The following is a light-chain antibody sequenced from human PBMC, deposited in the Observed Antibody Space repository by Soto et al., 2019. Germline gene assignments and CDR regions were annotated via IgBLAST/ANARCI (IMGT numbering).Light chain of an antibody. CDR3: PVWDASLKGCV. Sequence: QSVLTQPPSASGTPGQRVTISCSGSNFNIGSHTVNWYQQLPGTAPKLLMHNNNQRPSGVPDRFSGSTSGTSASLAISGLQSEDEPDYCCPVWDASLKGCVFAGGTTLTV. CDR2: NNN. V-gene: IGLV1-44*01. J-gene: IGLJ3*02. CDR1: NFNIGSHT.